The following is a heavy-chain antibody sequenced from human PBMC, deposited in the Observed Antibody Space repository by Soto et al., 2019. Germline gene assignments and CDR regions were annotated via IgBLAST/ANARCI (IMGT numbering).Heavy chain of an antibody. CDR1: GGSFIGYY. CDR3: ARTHSSSSSYYYYYMDV. Sequence: SETLSVTCAVDGGSFIGYYWSWIRQTTGKGLEWIGEINHSGSTNYNPSLKSRVTISVDTSKNQFSLKLSSVTAADTAVYYCARTHSSSSSYYYYYMDVWGKGTTVTVSS. CDR2: INHSGST. J-gene: IGHJ6*03. D-gene: IGHD6-6*01. V-gene: IGHV4-34*01.